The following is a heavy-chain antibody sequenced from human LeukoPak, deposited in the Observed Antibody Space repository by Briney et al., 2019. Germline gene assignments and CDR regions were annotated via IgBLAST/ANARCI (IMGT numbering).Heavy chain of an antibody. CDR3: AKDPIAVAGYYYYGMDV. V-gene: IGHV3-23*01. CDR2: ISGSGGST. J-gene: IGHJ6*02. D-gene: IGHD6-19*01. Sequence: GGSLRLSCAASGFTFSSYAMSWVRQAPGKGPEWVSAISGSGGSTYYADSVKGRFTIPRDNSKNTLYLQMNSLRAEDTAVYYCAKDPIAVAGYYYYGMDVWGQGTTVTVSS. CDR1: GFTFSSYA.